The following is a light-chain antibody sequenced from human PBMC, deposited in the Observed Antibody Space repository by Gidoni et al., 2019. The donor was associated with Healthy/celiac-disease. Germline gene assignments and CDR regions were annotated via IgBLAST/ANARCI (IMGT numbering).Light chain of an antibody. V-gene: IGKV1-39*01. CDR1: QSISSY. CDR3: QQSYSTPCS. Sequence: DIQMTQSPSSLSASVGDRVTITCRASQSISSYLNWYQQKPGKAPKLLIYAASSLQSGVPSRFSGSGSGTDFTLTSSSLQPEDFVTYYCQQSYSTPCSFGQGTKLEIK. CDR2: AAS. J-gene: IGKJ2*04.